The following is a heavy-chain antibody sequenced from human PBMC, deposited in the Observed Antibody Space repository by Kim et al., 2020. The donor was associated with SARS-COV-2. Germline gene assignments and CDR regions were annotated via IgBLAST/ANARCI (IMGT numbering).Heavy chain of an antibody. J-gene: IGHJ4*01. CDR3: ARNIVVVPAAINYFDY. CDR2: IYYSGST. V-gene: IGHV4-39*01. Sequence: SETLSLTCTVSGGSISSSSYYWGWIRQPPGKGLEWIGSIYYSGSTYYNPSLKSRVTISVDTSKNQFSLKLSSVTAADTAVYYCARNIVVVPAAINYFDY. CDR1: GGSISSSSYY. D-gene: IGHD2-2*02.